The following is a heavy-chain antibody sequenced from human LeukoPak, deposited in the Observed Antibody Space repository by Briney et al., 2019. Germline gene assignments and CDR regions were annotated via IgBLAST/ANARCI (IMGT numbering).Heavy chain of an antibody. V-gene: IGHV3-73*01. D-gene: IGHD6-6*01. CDR2: IRSKANSYAT. J-gene: IGHJ6*02. CDR3: TRHGRLEYSSSSNYYGMDV. Sequence: GGSLRLSRAASGFTFSSYGMHWVRQASGKGLEWVGRIRSKANSYATAYAASVKGRFTISRDDSKNTAYLQMNSLKTEDTAVYYCTRHGRLEYSSSSNYYGMDVWGQGTTVTVSS. CDR1: GFTFSSYG.